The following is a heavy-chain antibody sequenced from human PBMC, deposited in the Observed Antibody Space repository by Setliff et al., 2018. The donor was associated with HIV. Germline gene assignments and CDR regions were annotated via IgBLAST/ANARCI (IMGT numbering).Heavy chain of an antibody. CDR3: ATDHHILTGSSGWF. CDR2: VDPQDGET. J-gene: IGHJ4*02. Sequence: VASVKVSCKASGYTFSDSYIHWGQQAPGRGLEWMGHVDPQDGETIYAEKFQGRVTITADTSTDTAYMELSSLRSEDTAVYYCATDHHILTGSSGWFWGQGTLVTVSS. V-gene: IGHV1-69-2*01. CDR1: GYTFSDSY. D-gene: IGHD3-9*01.